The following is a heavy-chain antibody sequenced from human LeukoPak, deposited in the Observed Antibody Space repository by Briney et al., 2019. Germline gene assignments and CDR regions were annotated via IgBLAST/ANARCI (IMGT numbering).Heavy chain of an antibody. CDR3: AKDTSDTATFWGSSFFGY. CDR1: GFTFSSYG. Sequence: GGSLRLSCAASGFTFSSYGMHWVRQAPGKGLEWVAFIRYDGNNKYYADSVKGRFTISRDNSKNTLYLQMNSLRAEDTAVYYCAKDTSDTATFWGSSFFGYWGQGTLVTVSS. D-gene: IGHD5-18*01. CDR2: IRYDGNNK. V-gene: IGHV3-30*02. J-gene: IGHJ4*02.